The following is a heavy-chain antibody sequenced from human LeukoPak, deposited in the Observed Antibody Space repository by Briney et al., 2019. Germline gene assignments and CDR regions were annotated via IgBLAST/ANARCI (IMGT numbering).Heavy chain of an antibody. CDR3: ARVRSSGWYNDY. D-gene: IGHD6-19*01. Sequence: GGSLRLSCAASGFTFSSYCMSWVRQAPGKGLEWVAVIWYDGSNKYYADSVKGRFTISRDNSKNTLYLQMNSLRAEDTAVYYCARVRSSGWYNDYWGQGTLVTVSS. CDR1: GFTFSSYC. CDR2: IWYDGSNK. V-gene: IGHV3-33*08. J-gene: IGHJ4*02.